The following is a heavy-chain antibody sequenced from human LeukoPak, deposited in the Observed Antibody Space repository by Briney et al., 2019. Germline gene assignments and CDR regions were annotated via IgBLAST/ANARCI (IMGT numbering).Heavy chain of an antibody. D-gene: IGHD3-9*01. CDR1: GFTFSSYA. CDR2: ISSSGGST. Sequence: PGGSLRLSCSASGFTFSSYAMHWVRQAPGKGLEYVSAISSSGGSTYYADSVKGRFTISRDNSKNTLYLQMSSLRAEDTAVYYCVKDRQFILTGFDYWGQGTLVTVSS. CDR3: VKDRQFILTGFDY. V-gene: IGHV3-64D*06. J-gene: IGHJ4*02.